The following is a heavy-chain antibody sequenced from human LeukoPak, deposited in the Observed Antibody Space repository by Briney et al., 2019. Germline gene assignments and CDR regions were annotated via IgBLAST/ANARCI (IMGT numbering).Heavy chain of an antibody. Sequence: GGSLRLSCAASGFTFSSYGMHWVRQAPGKGLEWVAVIWYDGSNKYYADSVKGRFTISRDNSKNTLYLQMNSLRAEDTAVYHCARGLGITMVRGVEGFDYWGQGTLVTVSS. CDR3: ARGLGITMVRGVEGFDY. D-gene: IGHD3-10*01. CDR1: GFTFSSYG. CDR2: IWYDGSNK. V-gene: IGHV3-33*01. J-gene: IGHJ4*02.